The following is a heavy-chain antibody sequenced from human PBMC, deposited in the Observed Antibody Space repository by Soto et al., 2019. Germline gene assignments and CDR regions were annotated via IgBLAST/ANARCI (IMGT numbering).Heavy chain of an antibody. D-gene: IGHD3-3*01. Sequence: SETLSLTCTVSGGSISSYYWSWIRQPPGKGLEWIGYIYYSGSTNYNPSLKSRVTISVDTSKNQFSLKLSSVAAADTAVYYCARTRFLERFYWFDPWGQGTLVTVSS. V-gene: IGHV4-59*08. CDR1: GGSISSYY. CDR2: IYYSGST. CDR3: ARTRFLERFYWFDP. J-gene: IGHJ5*02.